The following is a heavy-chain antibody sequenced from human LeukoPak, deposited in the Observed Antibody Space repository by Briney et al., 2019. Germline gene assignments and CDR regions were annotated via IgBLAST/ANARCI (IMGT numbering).Heavy chain of an antibody. Sequence: GGSLRLSCAASGFTFSSYAMHWVRQAPGKGLEWVAVISYDGSNKYYADSVKGRFTISRDNSKNTLYLQMNSLRAEDTAVYYCARDGYCSSTSCSDYWGQGTLVTVSS. CDR2: ISYDGSNK. J-gene: IGHJ4*02. D-gene: IGHD2-2*03. V-gene: IGHV3-30-3*01. CDR3: ARDGYCSSTSCSDY. CDR1: GFTFSSYA.